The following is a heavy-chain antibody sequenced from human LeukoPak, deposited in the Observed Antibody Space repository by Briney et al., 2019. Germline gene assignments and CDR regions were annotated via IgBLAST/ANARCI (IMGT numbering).Heavy chain of an antibody. J-gene: IGHJ4*02. D-gene: IGHD5-12*01. CDR3: ARARGTVAIDY. CDR2: VNHSGST. CDR1: GESFSGYS. V-gene: IGHV4-34*01. Sequence: PSETLSLTCAVYGESFSGYSWTWIRQTPGKGLEWIGEVNHSGSTNYNPSHKSRVTISVDTSKNQFSLKMRSVTAADTAVYYCARARGTVAIDYWGQGTLVTVSS.